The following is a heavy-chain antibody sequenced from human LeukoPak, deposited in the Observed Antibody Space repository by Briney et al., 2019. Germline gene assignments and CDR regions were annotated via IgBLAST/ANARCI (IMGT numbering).Heavy chain of an antibody. V-gene: IGHV1-46*01. D-gene: IGHD1-7*01. J-gene: IGHJ4*02. CDR3: ARELELRLFDY. Sequence: GASVKVSCKASGYTFTGYYMHWVRQAPGQGLEWMGIINPSGGSTSYAQKFQGRVTMTRDMSTSTVYMELSSLRSEDTAVYYCARELELRLFDYWGQGTLVTVSS. CDR2: INPSGGST. CDR1: GYTFTGYY.